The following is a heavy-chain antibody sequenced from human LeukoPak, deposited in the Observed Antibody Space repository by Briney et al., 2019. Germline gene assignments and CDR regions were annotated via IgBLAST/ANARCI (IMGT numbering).Heavy chain of an antibody. CDR2: ISYDGSNT. Sequence: GGSLRLSCAASGVTLSPYAVHWVRRAPGKGLEWVGVISYDGSNTYYADSVKGRFTISRDNSKNTLYLQMNSLRVEDTAVYYCARDRSSSVYDSSGYYFSYLDYWGQGTLVTVSS. J-gene: IGHJ4*02. CDR3: ARDRSSSVYDSSGYYFSYLDY. D-gene: IGHD3-22*01. V-gene: IGHV3-30*04. CDR1: GVTLSPYA.